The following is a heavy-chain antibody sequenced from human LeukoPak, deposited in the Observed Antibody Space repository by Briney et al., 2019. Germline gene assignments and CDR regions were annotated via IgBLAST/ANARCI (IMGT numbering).Heavy chain of an antibody. V-gene: IGHV3-23*01. Sequence: GGSLRLSCAASGFTFSSYAMSWVRQAPGKGLEWVSAISGSGGSAYYADSVKGRFTISRDNSKNTLYLQMNSLRAEDTAVYYCAKSTADPVYYFDYWGQGTLVTVSS. CDR1: GFTFSSYA. D-gene: IGHD4-17*01. CDR2: ISGSGGSA. CDR3: AKSTADPVYYFDY. J-gene: IGHJ4*02.